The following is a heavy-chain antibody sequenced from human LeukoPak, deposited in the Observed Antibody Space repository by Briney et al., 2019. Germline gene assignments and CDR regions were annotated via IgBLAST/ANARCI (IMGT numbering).Heavy chain of an antibody. Sequence: ASVKVSCKASGYTFISYDINWVRQSTGQGLEWMGWLNPNSGNTGCAKKFQGRVTMTEDTSTDTAYMELSSLRSEDTAVYYCATVGVAGPFEDIVVVPAAHFQHWGQGTLVTVSS. D-gene: IGHD2-2*01. CDR3: ATVGVAGPFEDIVVVPAAHFQH. CDR2: LNPNSGNT. J-gene: IGHJ1*01. CDR1: GYTFISYD. V-gene: IGHV1-8*02.